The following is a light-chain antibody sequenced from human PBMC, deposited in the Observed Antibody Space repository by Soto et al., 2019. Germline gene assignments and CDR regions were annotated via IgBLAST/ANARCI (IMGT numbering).Light chain of an antibody. CDR2: DNN. V-gene: IGLV1-51*01. Sequence: QSVLTQPPSVSAAPGQKVTISCSGSTSNIGNNYVSWYQQLPGTAPKLLIYDNNKRPSGISDRFSGSKSGTSATLGITGLQTGDEADYYCGTWVSSLNAGVFGGGTKLTVL. J-gene: IGLJ3*02. CDR1: TSNIGNNY. CDR3: GTWVSSLNAGV.